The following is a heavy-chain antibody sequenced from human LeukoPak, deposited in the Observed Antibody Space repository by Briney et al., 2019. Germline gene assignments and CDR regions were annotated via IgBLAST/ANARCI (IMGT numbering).Heavy chain of an antibody. Sequence: GGSLRLSCVVSGFSVSTNYMSWARQAPGKGLEWVSAIGTNPANTYYVDYVKGRFTVSRDNSKSTLYLQMNSLRAEDTAVYYCAKHFTGHKAFDMWGQGTMVTVS. CDR2: IGTNPANT. CDR3: AKHFTGHKAFDM. CDR1: GFSVSTNY. V-gene: IGHV3-23*05. D-gene: IGHD3-3*02. J-gene: IGHJ3*02.